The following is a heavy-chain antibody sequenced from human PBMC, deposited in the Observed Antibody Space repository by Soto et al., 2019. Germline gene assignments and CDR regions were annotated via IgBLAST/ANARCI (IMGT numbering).Heavy chain of an antibody. V-gene: IGHV4-31*03. Sequence: SETLSLTCTVSGGSISSGGYYWSWIRQHPGRGLEWIGYIYYSGSTYYNPSLKSRVTISVDTSKNQFSLKLSSVTAADTAVYYCARQTITFGGVAFDCWGQGTLVTVSS. CDR1: GGSISSGGYY. CDR2: IYYSGST. D-gene: IGHD3-16*01. CDR3: ARQTITFGGVAFDC. J-gene: IGHJ4*02.